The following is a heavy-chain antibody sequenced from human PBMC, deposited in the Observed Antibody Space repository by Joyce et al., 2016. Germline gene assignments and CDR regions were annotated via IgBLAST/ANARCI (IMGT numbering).Heavy chain of an antibody. Sequence: HLQESGQGLVKPSETLSLTCTISGDSFSDTSYYWTWIRQPPGKGLEWLGFSYNSETTHYNPSLGGRLSISAGAAKKQFSLRLTSVTSADTAVYYCATSLPSRVGGFQFFGMDVWGQGTTVIVS. CDR3: ATSLPSRVGGFQFFGMDV. J-gene: IGHJ6*02. V-gene: IGHV4-61*01. CDR2: SYNSETT. CDR1: GDSFSDTSYY. D-gene: IGHD3-10*01.